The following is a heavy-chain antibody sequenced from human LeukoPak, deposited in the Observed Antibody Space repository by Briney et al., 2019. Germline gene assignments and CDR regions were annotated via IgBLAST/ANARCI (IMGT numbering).Heavy chain of an antibody. V-gene: IGHV3-7*01. CDR3: AREFTPLIQFWPRSLDDRYGMDV. D-gene: IGHD5-18*01. CDR2: IREDGSEK. Sequence: GGSLRLSCAASGFTVSSNYMSWVRQAPGKGLEWVANIREDGSEKHYVDFVKGRFTTSRDNANNSLYLQMNSLRAEDTAVYYCAREFTPLIQFWPRSLDDRYGMDVWGQGTTVTVSS. J-gene: IGHJ6*02. CDR1: GFTVSSNY.